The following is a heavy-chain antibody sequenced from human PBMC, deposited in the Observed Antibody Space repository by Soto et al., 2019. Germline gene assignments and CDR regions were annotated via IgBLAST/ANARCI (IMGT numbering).Heavy chain of an antibody. CDR2: IYYSGNT. Sequence: PSETLSLTCTVSSASISSHYWNWIRQPPGKGLEWIGSIYYSGNTNYSPSLKSRFTISVDTSKKQFSLKLSSVTAADTAMYYCARGYCSSTSCYEFDYWGQGTLVTVSS. D-gene: IGHD2-2*01. V-gene: IGHV4-59*11. CDR1: SASISSHY. J-gene: IGHJ4*02. CDR3: ARGYCSSTSCYEFDY.